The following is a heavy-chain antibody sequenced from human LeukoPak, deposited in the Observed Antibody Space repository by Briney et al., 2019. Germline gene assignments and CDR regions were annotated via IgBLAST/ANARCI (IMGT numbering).Heavy chain of an antibody. J-gene: IGHJ4*02. CDR2: MSHDGRNQ. D-gene: IGHD3-10*01. Sequence: GGSLRLSCAASGFALSTSGMHWVRQAPAKGLEWVALMSHDGRNQSSADSVKGRVTISRDNSKNTLYLQMNSLTVEDTAVYYCAKDLGGGSGSYYLDFWGQGTLVTVSS. CDR3: AKDLGGGSGSYYLDF. CDR1: GFALSTSG. V-gene: IGHV3-30*18.